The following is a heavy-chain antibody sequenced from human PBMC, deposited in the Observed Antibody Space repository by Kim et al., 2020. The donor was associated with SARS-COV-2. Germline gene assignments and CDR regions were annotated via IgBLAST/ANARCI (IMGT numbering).Heavy chain of an antibody. CDR3: AKDERAGDAFDI. V-gene: IGHV3-43*01. Sequence: GSLRLSCAASGFTFDDYTMHWVRQAPGKGLEWVSLISWDGGSTYYADSVKGRFTISRDNSKNSLYLQMNSLRTEDTALYYCAKDERAGDAFDIWGQGTMVTVSS. CDR1: GFTFDDYT. J-gene: IGHJ3*02. CDR2: ISWDGGST.